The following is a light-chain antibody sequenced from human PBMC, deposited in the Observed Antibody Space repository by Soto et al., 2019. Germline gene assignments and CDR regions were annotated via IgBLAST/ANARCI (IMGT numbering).Light chain of an antibody. CDR2: PAS. Sequence: DIQITQSPSSLSASVGDRVTITCRASQGINSWLAWYQQKPGKAPKVLIYPASSLQSGVPSRFSGSGSGTDFNLTISSLQPEDFASYYCQQASRFPPTFGQGTRLEIK. CDR1: QGINSW. CDR3: QQASRFPPT. J-gene: IGKJ5*01. V-gene: IGKV1-12*01.